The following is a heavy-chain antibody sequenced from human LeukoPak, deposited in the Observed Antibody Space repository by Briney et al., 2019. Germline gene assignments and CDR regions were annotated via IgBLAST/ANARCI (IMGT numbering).Heavy chain of an antibody. J-gene: IGHJ4*02. Sequence: GASVKVSFKASGYTFTSYGISWVRQAPGQGLEWMGWISAYNGNTNYAQKLQGRVTMTTDTSTSTAYMELRSLRSDDTAVYYCAREERYDILTGSEDLDYWGQGTLVTVSS. CDR1: GYTFTSYG. D-gene: IGHD3-9*01. V-gene: IGHV1-18*01. CDR2: ISAYNGNT. CDR3: AREERYDILTGSEDLDY.